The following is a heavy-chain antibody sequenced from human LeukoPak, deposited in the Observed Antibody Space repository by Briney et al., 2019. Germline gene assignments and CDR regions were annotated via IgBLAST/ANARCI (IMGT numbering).Heavy chain of an antibody. CDR1: GRPISSYY. J-gene: IGHJ4*02. Sequence: SETLTLTCTVSGRPISSYYWIWIRQPPGKGLEWIGYIYYSGSTNYNPSLKSRVTISVDTSKNQFSLKLSSVTAADTAVYYCARAGPRSIGYGPYYFDYWGQGTLVTVSS. D-gene: IGHD6-25*01. CDR3: ARAGPRSIGYGPYYFDY. CDR2: IYYSGST. V-gene: IGHV4-59*08.